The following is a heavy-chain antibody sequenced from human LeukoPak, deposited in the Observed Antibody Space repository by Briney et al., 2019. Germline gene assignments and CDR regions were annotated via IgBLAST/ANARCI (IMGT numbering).Heavy chain of an antibody. J-gene: IGHJ4*02. CDR3: ARVRVGATFVFDY. D-gene: IGHD1-26*01. CDR1: GLTFSDYY. Sequence: GGSLRLSCAASGLTFSDYYMSWIRQAPGKGLEWVSYISSSGSTIYYADSVKGRFTISRDNAKNSLYLQMNSLRAEDTAVYYCARVRVGATFVFDYWGQGTLVTVSS. CDR2: ISSSGSTI. V-gene: IGHV3-11*04.